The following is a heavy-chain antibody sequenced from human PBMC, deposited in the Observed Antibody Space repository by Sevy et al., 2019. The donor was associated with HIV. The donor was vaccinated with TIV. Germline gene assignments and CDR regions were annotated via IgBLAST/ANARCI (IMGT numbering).Heavy chain of an antibody. V-gene: IGHV4-34*01. CDR3: ARVRPLSEFDSSGYFFDS. J-gene: IGHJ4*02. CDR1: GASFRNFY. Sequence: SETLSLTCAVYGASFRNFYWSWIRQSPGKGLEWIGEIHHSGSTNLNPSLESRVTMSEDKSKSQFSLNLRSVTAADTAVYYCARVRPLSEFDSSGYFFDSWGPGTLVTVSS. CDR2: IHHSGST. D-gene: IGHD3-22*01.